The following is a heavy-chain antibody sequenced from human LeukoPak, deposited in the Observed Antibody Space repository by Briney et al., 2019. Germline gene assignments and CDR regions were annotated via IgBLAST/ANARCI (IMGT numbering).Heavy chain of an antibody. V-gene: IGHV3-23*01. CDR2: IRGSGVGT. Sequence: PGGSLRLSCAASGVSFNSYAMSWVRQAPERGLEWVSAIRGSGVGTYYADSVKGRFTMSRDNSKNTLYLQMNSLRAEDTAVYYCAKEMATIRAFDFWGQGTMVTVSS. D-gene: IGHD5-24*01. CDR3: AKEMATIRAFDF. J-gene: IGHJ3*01. CDR1: GVSFNSYA.